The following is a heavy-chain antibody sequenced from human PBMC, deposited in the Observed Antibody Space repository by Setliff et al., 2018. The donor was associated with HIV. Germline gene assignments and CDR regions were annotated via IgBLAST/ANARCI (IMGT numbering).Heavy chain of an antibody. CDR3: ASWPDFWSGYPNYYYHQYMDV. D-gene: IGHD3-3*01. CDR1: GDTFSNYS. CDR2: IIPIFNTA. Sequence: SVKVSCKPSGDTFSNYSITWVRQAPGQGLEWMGGIIPIFNTANYAQKFQGRVTITADESTSTVYMELSSLRSEDTAVYYCASWPDFWSGYPNYYYHQYMDVWGKGTTVTVSS. V-gene: IGHV1-69*13. J-gene: IGHJ6*03.